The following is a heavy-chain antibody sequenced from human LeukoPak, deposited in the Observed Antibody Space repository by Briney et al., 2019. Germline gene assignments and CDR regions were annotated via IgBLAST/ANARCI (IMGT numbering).Heavy chain of an antibody. V-gene: IGHV4-39*01. Sequence: SETLSLTCTVSGGSISSSSYYWGWIRQPPGKGLEWIGSIYYSGSTYYNPPLKSRVTISVDTSKNQFSLKLSSVTAADTAVYYCARHEGWWYFDLWGRGTLVTVSS. CDR1: GGSISSSSYY. D-gene: IGHD6-19*01. J-gene: IGHJ2*01. CDR2: IYYSGST. CDR3: ARHEGWWYFDL.